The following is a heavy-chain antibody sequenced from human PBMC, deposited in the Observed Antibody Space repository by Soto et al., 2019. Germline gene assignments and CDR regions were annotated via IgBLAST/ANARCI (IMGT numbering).Heavy chain of an antibody. Sequence: ASVKVSCKSSGYTFTSYAITWLRQALGQGLEWMGGISAYNGNTHYAQKFQGRVTMTTDTSTSTAYMELRSLRSDDTAVYYCAIGGVVRSCSDGNCYSGIDNCFDPWG. V-gene: IGHV1-18*01. CDR3: AIGGVVRSCSDGNCYSGIDNCFDP. CDR1: GYTFTSYA. J-gene: IGHJ5*02. D-gene: IGHD2-15*01. CDR2: ISAYNGNT.